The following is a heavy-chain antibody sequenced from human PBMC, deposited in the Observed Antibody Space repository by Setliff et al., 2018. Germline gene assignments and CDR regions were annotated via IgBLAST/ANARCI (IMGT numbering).Heavy chain of an antibody. J-gene: IGHJ3*02. Sequence: SETLSLTCSVSGGSISSRSYYWGWIRQPPGKGLEWIGSIYDSGSTHYSPSLRSRVTTSVDTSKNQFSLKLTSVTAADTAVYYCGGVGLLQSFDTWGQGTKVTVS. CDR2: IYDSGST. CDR1: GGSISSRSYY. D-gene: IGHD3-22*01. V-gene: IGHV4-39*01. CDR3: GGVGLLQSFDT.